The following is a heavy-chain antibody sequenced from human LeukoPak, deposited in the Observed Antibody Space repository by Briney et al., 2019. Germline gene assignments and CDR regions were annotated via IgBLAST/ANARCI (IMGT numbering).Heavy chain of an antibody. D-gene: IGHD1-7*01. J-gene: IGHJ4*02. V-gene: IGHV4-38-2*01. CDR3: ARSDWNYHLDY. Sequence: GSLRLSCAASGFTLSTYAMSWVRQAPGKGLEWIGSIYYSGSTYYNPSLKSRVTISVDRSKNQFSLKLSSVTAADTAVYYCARSDWNYHLDYWGQGTLVTVSS. CDR2: IYYSGST. CDR1: GFTLSTYA.